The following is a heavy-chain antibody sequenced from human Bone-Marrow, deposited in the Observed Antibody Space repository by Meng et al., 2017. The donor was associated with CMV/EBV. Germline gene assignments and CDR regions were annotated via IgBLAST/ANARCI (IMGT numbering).Heavy chain of an antibody. CDR2: IGRRRNNYAT. J-gene: IGHJ5*02. V-gene: IGHV3-73*01. D-gene: IGHD2-15*01. Sequence: GESLKISCAASGSTFSGSVMHWVRQASGKGLEWVGHIGRRRNNYATGYAASVKGRFSISRDDSKNTASLQMHSLKAEDTAIYFCVRQDCSGAVCYSGASWGQGTLVTVSS. CDR3: VRQDCSGAVCYSGAS. CDR1: GSTFSGSV.